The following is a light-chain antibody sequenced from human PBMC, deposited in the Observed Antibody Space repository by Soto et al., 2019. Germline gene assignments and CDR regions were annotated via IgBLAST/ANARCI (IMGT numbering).Light chain of an antibody. CDR1: HVISSY. Sequence: IQLTPSPSSLSASVGDRVTITCRAIHVISSYLAWYQQKPGKAPKLLIYAASTWQSGVPSRFSGSGSGTDFTLTISSLQPEDFATYYCQELNSYPLITFGQGTRLEIK. J-gene: IGKJ5*01. CDR2: AAS. CDR3: QELNSYPLIT. V-gene: IGKV1-9*01.